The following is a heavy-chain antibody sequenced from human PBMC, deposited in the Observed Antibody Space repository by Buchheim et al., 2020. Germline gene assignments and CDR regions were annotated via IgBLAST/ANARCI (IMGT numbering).Heavy chain of an antibody. J-gene: IGHJ4*02. CDR3: AKDEYGSSRLYYFDY. CDR1: GFTFSSYV. D-gene: IGHD3-10*01. Sequence: EVQLLESGGGLVQPGESLRLSCSASGFTFSSYVVTWVRQAPGKGLEWVSAISGSGGSTYYADSVKRRFTIPRDNYKNTLYLQMNSLRAEDTALYYCAKDEYGSSRLYYFDYWGQGTL. V-gene: IGHV3-23*01. CDR2: ISGSGGST.